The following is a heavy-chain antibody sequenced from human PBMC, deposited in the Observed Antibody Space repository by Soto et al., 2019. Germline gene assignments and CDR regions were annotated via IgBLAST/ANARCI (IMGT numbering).Heavy chain of an antibody. Sequence: LQLQESGPGLVKPSETLSLTCTVSGGSFDITSSYWAWVRQPPGKGLEWIAYIYYSGSTYYNPSLESRITISVDTPTNQLSLRLSSVTAADTAVYYCATIPIVGTKPYYFNSWGQGTLVTVSS. D-gene: IGHD1-1*01. J-gene: IGHJ4*02. CDR2: IYYSGST. CDR3: ATIPIVGTKPYYFNS. CDR1: GGSFDITSSY. V-gene: IGHV4-39*01.